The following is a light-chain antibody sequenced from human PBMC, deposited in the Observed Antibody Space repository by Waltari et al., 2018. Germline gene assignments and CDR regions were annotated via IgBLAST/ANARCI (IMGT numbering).Light chain of an antibody. CDR1: QSISSY. V-gene: IGKV1-39*01. CDR2: AAS. CDR3: QQSYSTPPWT. Sequence: DIQMTQSPSSLSASVGDRVTITYRASQSISSYLNWYQQKPGNAPKLLIYAASSLQSGVPSRFSGSGSGTDFTLTISSLQPEDFATYYCQQSYSTPPWTFGQGTKVEIK. J-gene: IGKJ1*01.